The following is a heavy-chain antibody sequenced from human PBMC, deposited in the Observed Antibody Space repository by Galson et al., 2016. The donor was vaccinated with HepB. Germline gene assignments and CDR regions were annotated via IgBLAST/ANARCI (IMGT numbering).Heavy chain of an antibody. CDR2: IRSNVYGGTT. CDR1: GFTLGDYA. D-gene: IGHD6-19*01. V-gene: IGHV3-49*03. Sequence: SLRLSCAPSGFTLGDYALSWFRQVPGKGPEWIGFIRSNVYGGTTEYAASVKGRFTISRDDSKNIAYLQMNGLKTEDTAVYYCNSRASVAGTEFDSWGQGTQVTVSS. CDR3: NSRASVAGTEFDS. J-gene: IGHJ4*02.